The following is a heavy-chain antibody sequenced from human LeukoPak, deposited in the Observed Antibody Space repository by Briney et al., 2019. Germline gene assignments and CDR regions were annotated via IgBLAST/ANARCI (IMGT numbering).Heavy chain of an antibody. CDR2: ISSSGSTI. CDR3: ARGNWAEDGYFDY. Sequence: GGSLRLSCAASGFTFSSYEMNWVRQAPGKGLEWVSYISSSGSTIYYADSVKGRFTISRDNAKNSLCLQMNSLRVEDTAVYYCARGNWAEDGYFDYWGQGTLVTVSS. J-gene: IGHJ4*02. CDR1: GFTFSSYE. V-gene: IGHV3-48*03. D-gene: IGHD7-27*01.